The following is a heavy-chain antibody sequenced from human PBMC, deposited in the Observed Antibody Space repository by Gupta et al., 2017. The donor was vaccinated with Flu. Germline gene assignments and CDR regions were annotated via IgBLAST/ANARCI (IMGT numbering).Heavy chain of an antibody. J-gene: IGHJ6*02. Sequence: QVQLVESGGGVVQPGRSLRLSCAASGFPFSSYGMHWVRQAPGKGQEWVAVISYDGSNKDYADSVKGRFTISRDNSKNTLYLQVNSLRAEDTAVYYCAKDVTSGKDFVYYGMDVWGQGTTVTVSS. CDR3: AKDVTSGKDFVYYGMDV. CDR1: GFPFSSYG. V-gene: IGHV3-30*18. CDR2: ISYDGSNK. D-gene: IGHD3-10*01.